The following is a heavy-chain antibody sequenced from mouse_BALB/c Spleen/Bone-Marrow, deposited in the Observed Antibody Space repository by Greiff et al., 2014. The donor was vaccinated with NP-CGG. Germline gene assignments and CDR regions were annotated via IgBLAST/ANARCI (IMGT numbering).Heavy chain of an antibody. CDR2: IWSGGST. CDR3: ARNPVGRNYFDY. V-gene: IGHV2-2*02. Sequence: VQLVESGPGLVQPSQSLSITCTVSGFSFPNYGVHWVRQSPGKGLEWLGVIWSGGSTDYNAAFISRLSISKANSKSQVFFKMNSLQVNDTAIYYCARNPVGRNYFDYWGQGTTLTVSS. CDR1: GFSFPNYG. D-gene: IGHD4-1*01. J-gene: IGHJ2*01.